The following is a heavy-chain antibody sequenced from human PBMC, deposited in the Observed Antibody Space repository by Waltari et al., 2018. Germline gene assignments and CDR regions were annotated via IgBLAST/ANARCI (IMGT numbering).Heavy chain of an antibody. D-gene: IGHD1-26*01. Sequence: QVHLXESGPGLVKPSGTLSLTXVVSGDSMKXSNWWSXWTWVRQPPGKGLEWIGEIYYSGSTNYXPSLKSRVTISVXKSXNLXSXNXTSGTAAXXXVDYXARAPGGPRGXIRGLDYXGQGTLVTVXS. CDR3: ARAPGGPRGXIRGLDY. V-gene: IGHV4-4*02. J-gene: IGHJ4*02. CDR2: IYYSGST. CDR1: GDSMKXSNW.